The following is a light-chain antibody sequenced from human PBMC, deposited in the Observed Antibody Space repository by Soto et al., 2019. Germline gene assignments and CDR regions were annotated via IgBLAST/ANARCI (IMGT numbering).Light chain of an antibody. CDR3: QQFSSSPLT. V-gene: IGKV3-20*01. CDR1: QTVRNNY. J-gene: IGKJ4*01. Sequence: EFVLTQSPGTLSLSPGERATLSCRASQTVRNNYLAWYQQKPGQAPRLLIYDASSRATGIPDRFSGGGSGTGFPLTIHRLEPEDFAVYYCQQFSSSPLTFGGGTKGEIK. CDR2: DAS.